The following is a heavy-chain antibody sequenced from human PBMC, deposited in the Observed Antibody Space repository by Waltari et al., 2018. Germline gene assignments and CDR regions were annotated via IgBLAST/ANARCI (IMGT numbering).Heavy chain of an antibody. CDR2: IIPFFGPA. J-gene: IGHJ4*02. D-gene: IGHD6-19*01. Sequence: QVQLVQSGAEVKKPGSSVKVSCKASGGTFCSYAISWVRQAPGKGTEWMGGIIPFFGPANTAQKSRGRVTITTNEPTSTAYMGLSSLRSEDTAGYYCVGWPPGGAGWGQGTLVTVSS. CDR3: VGWPPGGAG. CDR1: GGTFCSYA. V-gene: IGHV1-69*05.